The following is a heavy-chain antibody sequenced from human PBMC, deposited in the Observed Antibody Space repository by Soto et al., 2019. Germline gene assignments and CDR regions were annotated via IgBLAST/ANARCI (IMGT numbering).Heavy chain of an antibody. V-gene: IGHV3-21*01. D-gene: IGHD6-13*01. Sequence: GGSLRLSCAASGFTFSSYSMNWVGQAPGKGLEWVSSISSSSSYIYYADSVKGRFTISRDNAKNSLYLQMNSLRAEDTAVYYCARVLAAAGTRETDYWGQGTLVTVSS. CDR1: GFTFSSYS. CDR2: ISSSSSYI. J-gene: IGHJ4*02. CDR3: ARVLAAAGTRETDY.